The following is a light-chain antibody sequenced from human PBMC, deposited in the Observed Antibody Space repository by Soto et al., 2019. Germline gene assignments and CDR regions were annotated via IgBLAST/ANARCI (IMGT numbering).Light chain of an antibody. Sequence: EIVWTQSPGTLSLSPGEGATLSCRASQSVSSSYLAWYQQKPGQAPRLLIYGASSRATGIPDRFSGSGSGTDFTLTISRLEPEDCAVYYCQNYGSSPLYTFGQGTKLEIK. CDR3: QNYGSSPLYT. V-gene: IGKV3-20*01. CDR1: QSVSSSY. J-gene: IGKJ2*01. CDR2: GAS.